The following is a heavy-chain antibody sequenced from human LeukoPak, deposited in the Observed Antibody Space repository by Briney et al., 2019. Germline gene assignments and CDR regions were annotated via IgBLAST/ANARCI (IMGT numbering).Heavy chain of an antibody. CDR1: GFTFSSYW. CDR3: ANSNWSPFDH. V-gene: IGHV3-7*01. CDR2: IKQHGSET. J-gene: IGHJ4*02. D-gene: IGHD3-3*01. Sequence: GGSLRLSCAASGFTFSSYWMSWVRQAPGKGLEWLANIKQHGSETYYLDSVKGRFTISRDNAKNSLYLQMNSLRVEDTAIYYCANSNWSPFDHWGQGTLVTVSS.